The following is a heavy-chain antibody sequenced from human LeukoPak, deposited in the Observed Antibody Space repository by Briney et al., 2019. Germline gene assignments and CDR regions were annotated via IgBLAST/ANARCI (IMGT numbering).Heavy chain of an antibody. CDR2: IRTTAEGAKYA. V-gene: IGHV3-48*02. CDR1: GFSFTDYP. J-gene: IGHJ4*02. CDR3: ATWFGELSWGLFDY. D-gene: IGHD3-10*01. Sequence: GGSLRLSCATSGFSFTDYPMNWVRQAPGKGLEWISNIRTTAEGAKYAYYADSVKGRVTISRDDGKNTLYLHMNSLRDDDTAVYYCATWFGELSWGLFDYWGQGTLVTVSS.